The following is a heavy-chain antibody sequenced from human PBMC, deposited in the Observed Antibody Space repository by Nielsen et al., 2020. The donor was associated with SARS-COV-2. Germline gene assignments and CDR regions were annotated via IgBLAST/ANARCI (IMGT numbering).Heavy chain of an antibody. CDR3: ARDTGDLNY. J-gene: IGHJ4*02. D-gene: IGHD2-21*02. Sequence: GESLKISCAASGFTFSSYSMNWVRQAPGKGLEWVSSISSSSSYIYYADSVKGRSTISRDNAKNSLYLQMNSLRAEDTAVYYCARDTGDLNYWGQGTLVTVSS. CDR2: ISSSSSYI. CDR1: GFTFSSYS. V-gene: IGHV3-21*01.